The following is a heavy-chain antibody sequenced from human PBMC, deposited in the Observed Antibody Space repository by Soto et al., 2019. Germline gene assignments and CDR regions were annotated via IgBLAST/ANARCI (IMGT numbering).Heavy chain of an antibody. D-gene: IGHD2-2*01. J-gene: IGHJ4*02. CDR3: AKDSLRGEVQAALNFDN. CDR1: VFTFNIYG. Sequence: PWGSLLVSCVSSVFTFNIYGMHWVRQAPGEGLDWVALISYNGRKEYYADSVKGRFSISRDNSKNTLYVQMKTLREEDTAVYYCAKDSLRGEVQAALNFDNWGRGTMVTVSS. V-gene: IGHV3-30*18. CDR2: ISYNGRKE.